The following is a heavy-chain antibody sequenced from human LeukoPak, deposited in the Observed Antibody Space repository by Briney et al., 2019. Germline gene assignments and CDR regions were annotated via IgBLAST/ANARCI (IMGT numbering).Heavy chain of an antibody. CDR1: GFTFSSYG. V-gene: IGHV3-30*18. D-gene: IGHD2-2*01. J-gene: IGHJ4*02. Sequence: GGSLRLSCAASGFTFSSYGMHWVRQAPGKGLEWVAVISYDGSNKYYADSVKGRFTISRDNSKNTLYLQMNSLRAEDTAVYYCAKEGCRASCPYHYWGQGTLVTVSS. CDR2: ISYDGSNK. CDR3: AKEGCRASCPYHY.